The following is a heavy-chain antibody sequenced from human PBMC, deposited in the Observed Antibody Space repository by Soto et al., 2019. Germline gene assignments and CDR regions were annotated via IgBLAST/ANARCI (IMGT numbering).Heavy chain of an antibody. CDR2: MSPNGNNQ. CDR1: GFTFSIYA. Sequence: PGGSLRLSWAAPGFTFSIYALHWVRQAPGKGLEWVAVMSPNGNNQYYADSVKGRFTISRDTSKSILYLQMTSLRPYDTAVYSCAPGANFSYATSRYWGQGTLVTVSS. V-gene: IGHV3-30-3*01. CDR3: APGANFSYATSRY. D-gene: IGHD2-2*01. J-gene: IGHJ4*02.